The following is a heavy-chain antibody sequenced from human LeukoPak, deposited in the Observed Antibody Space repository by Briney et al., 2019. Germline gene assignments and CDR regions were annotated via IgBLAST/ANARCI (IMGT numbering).Heavy chain of an antibody. D-gene: IGHD5-24*01. CDR1: GGSISSYY. Sequence: SETLSLTCTVSGGSISSYYWSWIRQPAGKGLEWIGRIYTSGSTNYNPSLKSRVTMSVDTSKNQFSLKLSSVTAADTAVYYCAGSEMATIAFDYWGQGTLVTVSS. CDR3: AGSEMATIAFDY. J-gene: IGHJ4*02. CDR2: IYTSGST. V-gene: IGHV4-4*07.